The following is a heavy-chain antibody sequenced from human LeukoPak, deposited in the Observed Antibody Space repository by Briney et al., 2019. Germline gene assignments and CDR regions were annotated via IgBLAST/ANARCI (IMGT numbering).Heavy chain of an antibody. CDR1: GYTLTELS. Sequence: ASVKVSCKVSGYTLTELSMHWVRQAPGKGLEWMGGFDPEDGETIYAQKFQGRVTMTEDTSTDTAYMELSSLRSEDTAVYYCARTGQSGYDFDYWGQGTLVTVSS. CDR2: FDPEDGET. CDR3: ARTGQSGYDFDY. D-gene: IGHD3-22*01. V-gene: IGHV1-24*01. J-gene: IGHJ4*02.